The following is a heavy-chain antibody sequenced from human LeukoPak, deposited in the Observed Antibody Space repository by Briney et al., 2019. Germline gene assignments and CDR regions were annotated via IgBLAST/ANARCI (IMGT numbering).Heavy chain of an antibody. V-gene: IGHV3-21*01. Sequence: NSGGSLRLSCAASGFTFSSYSMNWVRQAPGKGLEWASSISSSSSYIYYADSVKGRFTISRDNAKNSLYLQMNSLRAEDTAVYYCAREDGDAFDIWGQGTMVTVSS. CDR3: AREDGDAFDI. CDR1: GFTFSSYS. CDR2: ISSSSSYI. J-gene: IGHJ3*02.